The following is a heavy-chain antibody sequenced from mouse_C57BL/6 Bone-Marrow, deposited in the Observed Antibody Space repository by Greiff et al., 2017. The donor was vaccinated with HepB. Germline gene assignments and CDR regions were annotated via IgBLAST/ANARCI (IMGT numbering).Heavy chain of an antibody. CDR1: GYTFTSYW. V-gene: IGHV1-5*01. CDR3: TSVDYYGSSYAMDY. D-gene: IGHD1-1*01. CDR2: IYPGNSDT. J-gene: IGHJ4*01. Sequence: EVQLQQSGTVLARPGASVKMSCKTSGYTFTSYWMHWVKQRPGQGLEWIGAIYPGNSDTSYNQKFKGKAKLTAVTSASTAYMELSSLTNEDSAVYYWTSVDYYGSSYAMDYWGQGTSVTVSS.